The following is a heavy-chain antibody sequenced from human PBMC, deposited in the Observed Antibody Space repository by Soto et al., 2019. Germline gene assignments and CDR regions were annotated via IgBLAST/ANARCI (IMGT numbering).Heavy chain of an antibody. Sequence: QVQLQESGPGLVKPSQTLSLTCTVSGGSISSGGYFWSWIRQHPGKGLEWIGYIYYSGSTYYNPSLKSRVTISVDTSKNQFSLKLTSVTAADTAVYYCARDQGGVGWLDYWDQGTLVTVSS. CDR3: ARDQGGVGWLDY. CDR2: IYYSGST. D-gene: IGHD2-8*02. CDR1: GGSISSGGYF. J-gene: IGHJ4*02. V-gene: IGHV4-31*03.